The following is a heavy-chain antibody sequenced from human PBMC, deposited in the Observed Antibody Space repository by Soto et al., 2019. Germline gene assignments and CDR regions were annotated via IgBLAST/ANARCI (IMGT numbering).Heavy chain of an antibody. CDR2: ISGSGGST. CDR3: AKAPAAIPRGAFDI. CDR1: GFTFSSYA. V-gene: IGHV3-23*01. Sequence: EVQLLESGGGLVKPGGSLRLSCAASGFTFSSYAMSWVRQAPGKGLEWVSAISGSGGSTDYAESVKGRFTIPRDNSKNTVYLQMNSLRVEDPAVYYFAKAPAAIPRGAFDIWGQGTLVTVSS. J-gene: IGHJ3*02. D-gene: IGHD5-18*01.